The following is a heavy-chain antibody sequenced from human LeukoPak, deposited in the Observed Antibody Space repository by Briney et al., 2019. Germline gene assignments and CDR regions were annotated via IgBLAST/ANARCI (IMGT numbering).Heavy chain of an antibody. CDR2: INPNSGGT. J-gene: IGHJ4*02. D-gene: IGHD3-10*01. V-gene: IGHV1-2*02. CDR1: GYTFTGYY. CDR3: ASLWFGELSSFDY. Sequence: GASVKVSCKASGYTFTGYYMHWVRQAPGQGLEWMGWINPNSGGTSYAQKFQGRVTMTRDTSINTAYMELSRLRSDDTALYYCASLWFGELSSFDYWGQGTLVTVSS.